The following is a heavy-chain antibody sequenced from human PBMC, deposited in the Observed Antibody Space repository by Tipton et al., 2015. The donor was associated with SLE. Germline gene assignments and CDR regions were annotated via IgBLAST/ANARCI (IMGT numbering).Heavy chain of an antibody. V-gene: IGHV4-61*02. CDR1: GGSISSGSYY. CDR3: AREGISCLFPH. Sequence: TLSLTCTVSGGSISSGSYYWSWIRQPAGKGLEWIGRIYTSGSTNYNPSLKSRVTISVDTSKNQFSLKLSSVTAADTAVYYCAREGISCLFPHWGQATLGTVSP. D-gene: IGHD6-13*01. CDR2: IYTSGST. J-gene: IGHJ1*01.